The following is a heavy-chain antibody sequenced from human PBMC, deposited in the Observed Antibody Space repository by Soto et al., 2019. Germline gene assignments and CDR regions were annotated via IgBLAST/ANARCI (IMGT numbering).Heavy chain of an antibody. CDR3: ARDGRSGSYSFDY. D-gene: IGHD1-26*01. J-gene: IGHJ4*02. V-gene: IGHV4-59*12. CDR2: IYYSGST. Sequence: SETLSLTCTVSGVSISSYYWSWIRQPPGKGLEWIGYIYYSGSTNYNPSLKSRVTISVDTSKNQFSLKLSSVTAADTAVYYCARDGRSGSYSFDYWGQGTLVTVSS. CDR1: GVSISSYY.